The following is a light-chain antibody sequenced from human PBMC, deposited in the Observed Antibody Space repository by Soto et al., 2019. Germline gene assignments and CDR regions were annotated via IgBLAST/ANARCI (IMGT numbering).Light chain of an antibody. J-gene: IGKJ1*01. V-gene: IGKV3-15*01. CDR1: QSINSD. CDR2: GAS. CDR3: QHYYSWPWT. Sequence: EIVMTQSSATLSVSPGERFILSCRASQSINSDLAWYQQKPGQAPRFLIYGASTRATGIPARFSGSGSGTQFTLTISSLQSEDSALYYCQHYYSWPWTFGQGTKVDI.